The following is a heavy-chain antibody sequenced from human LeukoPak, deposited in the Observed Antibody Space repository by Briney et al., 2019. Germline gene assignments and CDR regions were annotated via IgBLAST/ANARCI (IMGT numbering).Heavy chain of an antibody. CDR1: GFTFSSYS. V-gene: IGHV3-21*01. J-gene: IGHJ4*02. CDR3: ARNGFQPYMAFDY. D-gene: IGHD5-24*01. CDR2: ISSSSSYI. Sequence: GGSLRLSCAASGFTFSSYSMNWVRQAPGKGLEWVSSISSSSSYIYYADSVKGRFTISRDNAKNSLYLQMNSLRAEDTAVYYCARNGFQPYMAFDYWGQGTLVTVSS.